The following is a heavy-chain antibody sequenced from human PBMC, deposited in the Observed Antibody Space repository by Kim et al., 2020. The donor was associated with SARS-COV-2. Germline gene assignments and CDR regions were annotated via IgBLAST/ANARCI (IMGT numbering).Heavy chain of an antibody. CDR2: IAPSGAT. V-gene: IGHV3-23*01. CDR1: GFTFNSHD. Sequence: GGSLRLSCAASGFTFNSHDMSWFRQAPEKGLEWISYIAPSGATFYADSVKGRFTISGDTSKNTVSLQMKSLRAEDTAVYYCARGHVADWGQGTLVTVSS. J-gene: IGHJ4*02. CDR3: ARGHVAD. D-gene: IGHD5-12*01.